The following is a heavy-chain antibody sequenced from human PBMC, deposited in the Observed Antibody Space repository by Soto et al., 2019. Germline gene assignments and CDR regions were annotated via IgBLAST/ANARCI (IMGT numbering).Heavy chain of an antibody. CDR3: VQTTGWPGFAF. D-gene: IGHD6-19*01. J-gene: IGHJ4*02. Sequence: EVQLVESGGGLIQPGGSLRLSCAASGFAVSSKYMTWVRQAPGKGLEWVSVIYGGGTTYYADSVKGRFTISRDTSKNTLYLQMTSLRAEATAVYYCVQTTGWPGFAFWGQGTLVTVSS. CDR2: IYGGGTT. V-gene: IGHV3-53*01. CDR1: GFAVSSKY.